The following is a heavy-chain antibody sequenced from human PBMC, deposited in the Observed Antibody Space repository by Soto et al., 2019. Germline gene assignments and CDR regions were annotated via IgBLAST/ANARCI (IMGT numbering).Heavy chain of an antibody. V-gene: IGHV4-61*01. J-gene: IGHJ6*02. CDR2: TNYSGST. CDR3: ARDRTYYDFWSGYPPIPHYYYYGMDV. Sequence: SETLSLTCTVSGGSVSSGSYYWSWIRQPPGKGLEGIGKTNYSGSTNYNPSLKSRVTISVDTSKNQFSLKLSSVTAADTAVYYCARDRTYYDFWSGYPPIPHYYYYGMDVWGQGTTVTVSS. CDR1: GGSVSSGSYY. D-gene: IGHD3-3*01.